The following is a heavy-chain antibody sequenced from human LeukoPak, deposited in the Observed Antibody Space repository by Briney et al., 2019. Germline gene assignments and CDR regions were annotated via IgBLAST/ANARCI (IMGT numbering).Heavy chain of an antibody. CDR2: IYYSGST. CDR3: ARDSPTTGYSSGWYEDDAFDI. D-gene: IGHD6-19*01. V-gene: IGHV4-61*01. Sequence: SETLSLTCTVSGGSVSSGSYYWSWIRQPPGKGLEWIGYIYYSGSTNYNSSLKSRVTISVDTSKNQFSLKLSSVTAADTAVYYCARDSPTTGYSSGWYEDDAFDIWGQGTMVTVSS. J-gene: IGHJ3*02. CDR1: GGSVSSGSYY.